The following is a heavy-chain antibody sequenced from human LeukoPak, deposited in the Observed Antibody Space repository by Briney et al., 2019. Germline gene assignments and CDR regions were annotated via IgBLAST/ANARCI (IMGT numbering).Heavy chain of an antibody. CDR1: GFTFSSYA. Sequence: PGGSLRLSCAASGFTFSSYAMSWVRQSTGKGLEWVSSTSGDGGATYYSNSVKGRFTISRDNSRNTLYLQMNSLRAEDTAVYYCAKDRPNYYGSNGNYYRRDGDYWGQGTLVTVSS. J-gene: IGHJ4*02. CDR3: AKDRPNYYGSNGNYYRRDGDY. V-gene: IGHV3-23*01. D-gene: IGHD3-22*01. CDR2: TSGDGGAT.